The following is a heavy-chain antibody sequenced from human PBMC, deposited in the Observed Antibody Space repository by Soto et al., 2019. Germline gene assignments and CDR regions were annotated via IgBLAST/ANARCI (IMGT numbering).Heavy chain of an antibody. D-gene: IGHD6-19*01. V-gene: IGHV1-3*01. CDR3: AGDVAVAPFNWFDP. Sequence: ASVKVSCKASGYSFTIYAMHWVRQAPGQRLEWMGWINAGNGNTKYSQKFQGRVTITRDTSASTAYMELSSLRSEDTAVYYCAGDVAVAPFNWFDPWGQGTLVTVSS. CDR2: INAGNGNT. CDR1: GYSFTIYA. J-gene: IGHJ5*02.